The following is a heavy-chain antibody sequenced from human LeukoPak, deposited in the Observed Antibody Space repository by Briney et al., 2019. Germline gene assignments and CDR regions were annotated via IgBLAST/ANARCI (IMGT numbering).Heavy chain of an antibody. CDR2: ISSSSSTI. V-gene: IGHV3-48*04. CDR1: GFTFSNYS. J-gene: IGHJ5*02. CDR3: ARDQDSSSWVVGFDP. Sequence: GGSLRLSCAASGFTFSNYSMNWVRQAPGKGLEWVSYISSSSSTIYYADSVKGRFTIFRDNAKNSLYLQMNSLRAGDTAVYYCARDQDSSSWVVGFDPWGQGTLVTVSS. D-gene: IGHD6-13*01.